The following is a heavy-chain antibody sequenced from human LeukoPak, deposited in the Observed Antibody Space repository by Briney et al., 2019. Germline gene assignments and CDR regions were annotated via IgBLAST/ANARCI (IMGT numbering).Heavy chain of an antibody. D-gene: IGHD4-17*01. J-gene: IGHJ6*03. Sequence: SETLSLTCTVSGGSISSGGYYWSWIRQHPGKGLEWIGYIYYSGSTYYNPSLKSRVTISVDTSKNQFSLKLSFVTAAGTAVYYCARELTTVTEDYYYYYYMDVWGKGTTVTVSS. CDR2: IYYSGST. V-gene: IGHV4-31*03. CDR1: GGSISSGGYY. CDR3: ARELTTVTEDYYYYYYMDV.